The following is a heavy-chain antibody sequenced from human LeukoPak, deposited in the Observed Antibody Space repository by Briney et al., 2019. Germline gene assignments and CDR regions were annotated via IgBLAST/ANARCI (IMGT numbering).Heavy chain of an antibody. D-gene: IGHD1-26*01. CDR3: ARASGSYVTWFDP. J-gene: IGHJ5*02. CDR2: ISTYNGNT. CDR1: GYTFSSYD. Sequence: ASVKLSCKASGYTFSSYDISWVRQAPGQGLEWMGWISTYNGNTKYAQRLQGRVTMTTDTSTSTAYMELRSLRSDDTAVYYCARASGSYVTWFDPWGEGTRVPFSS. V-gene: IGHV1-18*01.